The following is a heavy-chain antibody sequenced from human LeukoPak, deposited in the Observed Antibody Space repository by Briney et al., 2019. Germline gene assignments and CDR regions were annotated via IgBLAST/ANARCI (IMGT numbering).Heavy chain of an antibody. J-gene: IGHJ4*02. CDR3: ARGPPTAMVTGFDY. CDR2: IIPIFGTA. Sequence: SVKVSCTASGGTFSSYAISWVRQAPGKGIEWMGRIIPIFGTANYAQKFQGRVTITTDESTSTAYMELSSLRSEDTAVYYCARGPPTAMVTGFDYWGQGTLVTVSS. D-gene: IGHD5-18*01. V-gene: IGHV1-69*05. CDR1: GGTFSSYA.